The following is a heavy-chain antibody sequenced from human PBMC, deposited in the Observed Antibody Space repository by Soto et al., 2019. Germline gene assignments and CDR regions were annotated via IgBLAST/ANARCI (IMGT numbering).Heavy chain of an antibody. J-gene: IGHJ6*02. CDR3: ARTGLSDYGGTGSDYYDGMDV. CDR1: GGTFSSYA. CDR2: IIPIFGTA. Sequence: QVQLVQSGAEVKKPGSSVKVSCKASGGTFSSYAISWVRQAPGQGLEWMGGIIPIFGTANYAQKFQGRVTITADESTNTAYMELSSLRSEDTAVYYCARTGLSDYGGTGSDYYDGMDVWGQGTTVTVSS. V-gene: IGHV1-69*12. D-gene: IGHD4-17*01.